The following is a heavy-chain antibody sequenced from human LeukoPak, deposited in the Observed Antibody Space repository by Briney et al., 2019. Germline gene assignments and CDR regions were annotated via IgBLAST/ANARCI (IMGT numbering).Heavy chain of an antibody. CDR2: IRSDSSSM. CDR1: GFTFSSYS. V-gene: IGHV3-48*02. J-gene: IGHJ4*02. Sequence: PGGSLRLSCAASGFTFSSYSMNWFRQAPGKGLEWISYIRSDSSSMYYADSVKGRFTISRDNVKNSLHLQMNSLRDEDTAVYYRARDQAGEGRDYWGQGTLVTVSS. D-gene: IGHD7-27*01. CDR3: ARDQAGEGRDY.